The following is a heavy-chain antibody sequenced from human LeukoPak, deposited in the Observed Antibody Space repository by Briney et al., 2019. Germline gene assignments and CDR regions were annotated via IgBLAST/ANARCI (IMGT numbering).Heavy chain of an antibody. V-gene: IGHV3-21*01. J-gene: IGHJ4*02. CDR1: GFTFSSYS. D-gene: IGHD5-18*01. Sequence: GGSLRLSCAASGFTFSSYSMTWVRQAPGKGLEWVSSISSSSSFIYYADSVKGRFTISRDNAKNSLYLQMNSLRAEDTAVYYCARDRATGYSATYYFDYWGQGTLVTVSS. CDR2: ISSSSSFI. CDR3: ARDRATGYSATYYFDY.